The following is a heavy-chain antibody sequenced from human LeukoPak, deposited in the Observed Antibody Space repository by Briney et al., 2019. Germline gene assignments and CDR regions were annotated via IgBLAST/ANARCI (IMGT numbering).Heavy chain of an antibody. D-gene: IGHD2-8*02. V-gene: IGHV3-7*03. CDR3: VSRGCTANACFVSSFNCFDH. J-gene: IGHJ4*02. Sequence: PGGSLRLSCAASGLTFGRYWLPWVRQAPGKGLEWVANINQDGGEKNYVDSVKGRFTISRDNAKSSLYLQMNSLRDEDTAVYHCVSRGCTANACFVSSFNCFDHWGQGSLVTVSS. CDR2: INQDGGEK. CDR1: GLTFGRYW.